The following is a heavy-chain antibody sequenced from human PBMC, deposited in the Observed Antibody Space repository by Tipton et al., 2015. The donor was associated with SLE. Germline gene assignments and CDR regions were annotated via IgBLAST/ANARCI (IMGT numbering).Heavy chain of an antibody. CDR2: IYSRGST. Sequence: TLSLTCSASGGSISSGSYYWSWIRQPAGKGLEWIGRIYSRGSTDYNPSLKSRVTISVDTSKNQFSLKLSFVTAADTAVYYCARDKSYCSSTSCDFWYFDLWGRGTLVTVSS. J-gene: IGHJ2*01. CDR3: ARDKSYCSSTSCDFWYFDL. D-gene: IGHD2-2*01. V-gene: IGHV4-61*02. CDR1: GGSISSGSYY.